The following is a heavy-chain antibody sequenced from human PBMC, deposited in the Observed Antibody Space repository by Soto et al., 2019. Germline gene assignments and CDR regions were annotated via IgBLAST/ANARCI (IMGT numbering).Heavy chain of an antibody. J-gene: IGHJ6*03. CDR2: MNPNSGNT. V-gene: IGHV1-8*01. D-gene: IGHD6-13*01. Sequence: ASVKVSCKASGYTFTSYDINWVRQATGQGLEWMGWMNPNSGNTGYAQKFQGRVTMTRNTSISTAYMELSSLRSEDTAVYYCARGHRSRSAAAGNYYYYYMDVWGKGTTVTVS. CDR3: ARGHRSRSAAAGNYYYYYMDV. CDR1: GYTFTSYD.